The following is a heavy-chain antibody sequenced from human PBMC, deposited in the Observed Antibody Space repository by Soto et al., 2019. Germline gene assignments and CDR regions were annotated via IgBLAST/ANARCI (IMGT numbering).Heavy chain of an antibody. J-gene: IGHJ6*02. Sequence: PSETLSLPCTVSGGSISSYYWSWIRQPPGKGLEWIGYIYYSGITNYNPSLKSRVTISVDTSKNQFSLKLSSVTAADTAVYYCARYKSNYNYGMDVWGQGTTVTVSS. V-gene: IGHV4-59*01. CDR2: IYYSGIT. CDR1: GGSISSYY. D-gene: IGHD1-20*01. CDR3: ARYKSNYNYGMDV.